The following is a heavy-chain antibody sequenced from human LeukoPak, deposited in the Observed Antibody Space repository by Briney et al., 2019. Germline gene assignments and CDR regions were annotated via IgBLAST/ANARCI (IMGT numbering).Heavy chain of an antibody. V-gene: IGHV3-53*01. Sequence: GGSLRLSCAASGFTFSSYAMSWVRQAPGKGLEWVSVIYSGGSTYYADSVKGRFTISRDNSKNTLYLQMNSLRAEDTAVYYCARGGYGDDAFDYWGQGTLVTVSS. CDR3: ARGGYGDDAFDY. J-gene: IGHJ4*02. CDR1: GFTFSSYA. D-gene: IGHD4-17*01. CDR2: IYSGGST.